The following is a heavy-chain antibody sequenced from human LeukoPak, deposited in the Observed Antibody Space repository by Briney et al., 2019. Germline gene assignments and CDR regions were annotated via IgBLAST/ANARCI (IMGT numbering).Heavy chain of an antibody. Sequence: PGGSLRLSCAASGFTFSSYAMSWVRQAPGKGLEWVSAISGSGGSTYCADSVKGRFTISRDNSKNTLYLQMNSLRAEDTAVYYCAKGRDIVVVVAPNDYWGQGTLVTVSS. CDR1: GFTFSSYA. CDR3: AKGRDIVVVVAPNDY. D-gene: IGHD2-15*01. J-gene: IGHJ4*02. CDR2: ISGSGGST. V-gene: IGHV3-23*01.